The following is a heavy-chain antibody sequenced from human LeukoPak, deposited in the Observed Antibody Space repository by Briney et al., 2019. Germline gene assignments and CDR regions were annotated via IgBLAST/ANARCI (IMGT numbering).Heavy chain of an antibody. V-gene: IGHV1-2*02. CDR2: INPNSGGT. J-gene: IGHJ4*02. D-gene: IGHD3-9*01. Sequence: GASVKVSCKASGYTFTGYYIHWVRQAPGQRLECMGWINPNSGGTNYAQKFQGRVTMTRDTSISTAYMELRSLRSDDTAVYYCARVLTGYSDPFDYWGQGTLVTVSS. CDR3: ARVLTGYSDPFDY. CDR1: GYTFTGYY.